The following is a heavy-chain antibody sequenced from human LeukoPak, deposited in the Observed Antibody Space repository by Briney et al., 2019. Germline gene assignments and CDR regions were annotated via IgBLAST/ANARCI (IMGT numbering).Heavy chain of an antibody. J-gene: IGHJ4*02. D-gene: IGHD6-13*01. Sequence: GRSLRLSCAASGFTFSSYGMHWVRQAPGKGLEWVAVIWYDGSNKYYADSVKGRFTISRDNSKNTLYLQMNSLRAEDTAVYYCARGGTSSAAAPFDYWGQGTLVTVSS. CDR3: ARGGTSSAAAPFDY. CDR2: IWYDGSNK. CDR1: GFTFSSYG. V-gene: IGHV3-33*01.